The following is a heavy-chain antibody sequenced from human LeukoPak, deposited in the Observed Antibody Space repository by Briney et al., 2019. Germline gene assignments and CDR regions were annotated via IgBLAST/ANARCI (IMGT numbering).Heavy chain of an antibody. Sequence: ASVKVSCKASGYTFTGYYMHWVRQAPGQGLEWMGWINPNSGGTNYAQKFQGRVTMTRDTSISTAYMELSRLRSDDTAVYYCARDESLGGGYYYYYYMDVWGKGTTVTVSS. D-gene: IGHD3-16*01. CDR1: GYTFTGYY. CDR2: INPNSGGT. V-gene: IGHV1-2*02. J-gene: IGHJ6*03. CDR3: ARDESLGGGYYYYYYMDV.